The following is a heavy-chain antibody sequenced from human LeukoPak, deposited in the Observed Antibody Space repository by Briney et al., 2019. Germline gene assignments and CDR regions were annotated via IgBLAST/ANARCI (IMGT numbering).Heavy chain of an antibody. CDR2: IYSGGST. V-gene: IGHV3-66*01. CDR1: GFTVSSNY. CDR3: ARARTPIYYDSSGYYWYFDY. Sequence: PGGSLRLSCAASGFTVSSNYMSWVRQAPGKGLEGVSVIYSGGSTYYADSVKGRFTISRDNSKNTLCLQVNSLRAEDTAVYYCARARTPIYYDSSGYYWYFDYWGQGTLVTVSS. J-gene: IGHJ4*02. D-gene: IGHD3-22*01.